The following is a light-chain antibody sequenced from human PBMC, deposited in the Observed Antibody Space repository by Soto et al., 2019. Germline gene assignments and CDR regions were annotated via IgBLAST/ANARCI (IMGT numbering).Light chain of an antibody. CDR1: QSVSNN. CDR2: GAS. CDR3: QQYDNWPRT. J-gene: IGKJ1*01. Sequence: EIVMTQSPDTLSVSPGERATLSCRASQSVSNNLAWYQQKPGQAPRLLIYGASTRATGIPASFSGSGSGAEFTLTISSLQSEDFAIYYCQQYDNWPRTFGPGTKVEIK. V-gene: IGKV3-15*01.